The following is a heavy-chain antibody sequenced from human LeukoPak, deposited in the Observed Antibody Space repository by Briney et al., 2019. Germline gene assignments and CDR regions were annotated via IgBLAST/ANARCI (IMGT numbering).Heavy chain of an antibody. Sequence: PSETLSLTCTVSGGSISTYYCSWIRQPPGKGLGWIGFIDYSGSANYNPSLKSRVTISVDTSKTHFSLKLSSVTAADTAVYYCARYPFDGYNYYFDYWGQGTLVTVSS. D-gene: IGHD5-24*01. CDR1: GGSISTYY. CDR3: ARYPFDGYNYYFDY. J-gene: IGHJ4*02. CDR2: IDYSGSA. V-gene: IGHV4-59*01.